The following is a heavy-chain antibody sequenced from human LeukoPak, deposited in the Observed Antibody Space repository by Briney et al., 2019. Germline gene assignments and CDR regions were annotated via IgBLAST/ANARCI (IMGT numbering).Heavy chain of an antibody. D-gene: IGHD6-13*01. CDR1: GFTFSSYG. V-gene: IGHV3-30*18. Sequence: GRSLRLSCAASGFTFSSYGMHWVRQAPGKGLEWVAVISYDGSNKYYADSVKGRFTISRDNSKNTLYLQMNSLRAEDTAVYYCANSFTLVYSSSRQFDYWGQGTLVTVSS. J-gene: IGHJ4*02. CDR2: ISYDGSNK. CDR3: ANSFTLVYSSSRQFDY.